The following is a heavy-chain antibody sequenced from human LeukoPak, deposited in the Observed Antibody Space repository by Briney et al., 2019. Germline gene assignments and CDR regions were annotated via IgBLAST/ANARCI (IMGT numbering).Heavy chain of an antibody. CDR2: IFHSGRI. Sequence: SETLSLTCTVSGGSISSHYYAWIRQPPGKGLECIGYIFHSGRITCNPSLKSRVTFSVDTSKNQISLKLSSVLAADTAVYYCARVGSYDFPNWFDPWGQGTLVTVSS. V-gene: IGHV4-59*11. CDR1: GGSISSHY. D-gene: IGHD3-10*01. J-gene: IGHJ5*02. CDR3: ARVGSYDFPNWFDP.